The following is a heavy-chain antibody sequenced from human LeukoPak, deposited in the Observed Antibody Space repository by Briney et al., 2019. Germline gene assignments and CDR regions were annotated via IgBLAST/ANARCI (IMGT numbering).Heavy chain of an antibody. V-gene: IGHV3-23*01. J-gene: IGHJ4*02. CDR1: GFTFSSYA. CDR3: AKGHGYATYYFDY. CDR2: ISGSGGST. D-gene: IGHD2-8*01. Sequence: GGSLRLSCAASGFTFSSYAISGVRQAPGQGLEWVSAISGSGGSTYYADSVKGRFTISRDNSKNTLYLQMNSLRAEDTAVYYCAKGHGYATYYFDYWGQGTLVTVSS.